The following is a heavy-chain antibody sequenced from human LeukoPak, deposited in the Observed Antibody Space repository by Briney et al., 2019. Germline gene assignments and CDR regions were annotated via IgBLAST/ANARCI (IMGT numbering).Heavy chain of an antibody. D-gene: IGHD2-15*01. V-gene: IGHV4-61*02. CDR1: GGSISSGSYY. J-gene: IGHJ4*02. CDR2: IYTSGST. CDR3: ARDVAQSIVSYYFDY. Sequence: PSETLSLTCTVSGGSISSGSYYWSWIRQPAGKGLEWIGRIYTSGSTNYNPSLKSRVTISVDTSKNQFSLKLSSVTAADTAVYYCARDVAQSIVSYYFDYWGQGTLVTVSS.